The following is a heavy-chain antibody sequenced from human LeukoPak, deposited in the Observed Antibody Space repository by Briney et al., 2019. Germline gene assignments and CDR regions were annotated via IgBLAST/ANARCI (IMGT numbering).Heavy chain of an antibody. CDR3: ARPGYWYFDL. J-gene: IGHJ2*01. D-gene: IGHD1-1*01. CDR2: IYTSGST. Sequence: KTSETLSLTCTVSGGSISSGSYYWSWIRQPAGKGLEWIGRIYTSGSTNYNPSLKSRVTISVDTSKNQFSLKLSSVTAADTAVYYCARPGYWYFDLWGRGTLVTVSS. CDR1: GGSISSGSYY. V-gene: IGHV4-61*02.